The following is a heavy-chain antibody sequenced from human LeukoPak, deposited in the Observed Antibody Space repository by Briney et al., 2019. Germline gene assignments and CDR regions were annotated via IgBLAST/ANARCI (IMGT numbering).Heavy chain of an antibody. D-gene: IGHD6-13*01. Sequence: GASVKVSCKASGYTFTSYDINWVRQATGQGLEWMGWMNPNSGNTGYAQKFQGRVTMTRNTSISTAYMELSSLRSEDTAVYYCARGSFPGRIAAARYYMDVWGKGTTVTVSS. V-gene: IGHV1-8*01. CDR2: MNPNSGNT. CDR1: GYTFTSYD. J-gene: IGHJ6*03. CDR3: ARGSFPGRIAAARYYMDV.